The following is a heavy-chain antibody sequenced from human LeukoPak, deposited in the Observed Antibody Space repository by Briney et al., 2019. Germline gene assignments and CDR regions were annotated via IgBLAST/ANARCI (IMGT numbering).Heavy chain of an antibody. J-gene: IGHJ5*02. D-gene: IGHD2-15*01. CDR3: ARGARSWGLYNWFDP. V-gene: IGHV4-30-2*01. CDR2: IYHSGST. CDR1: GGSISSGGYS. Sequence: SETLSLTCAISGGSISSGGYSWSWIRQPPGKGLEWIWYIYHSGSTYYNPSLKSRVTISVDRSKNQFSLKLSSVTAADTAVYYCARGARSWGLYNWFDPWGQGTLVTVSS.